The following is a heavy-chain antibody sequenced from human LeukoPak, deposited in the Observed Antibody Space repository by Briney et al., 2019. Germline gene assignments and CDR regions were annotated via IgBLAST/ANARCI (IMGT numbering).Heavy chain of an antibody. CDR1: RFTLCSFA. D-gene: IGHD6-13*01. J-gene: IGHJ5*02. Sequence: PGGSLRLSRVAPRFTLCSFATNWVRPAPGRGGEWVSAMCGDVTNTYYADSVKGRFTTSRDNYKTTLFLQMNSQRAEDTAVYYCAKRTSGSSWYSSDPWGQGTLVTVSS. CDR2: MCGDVTNT. V-gene: IGHV3-23*01. CDR3: AKRTSGSSWYSSDP.